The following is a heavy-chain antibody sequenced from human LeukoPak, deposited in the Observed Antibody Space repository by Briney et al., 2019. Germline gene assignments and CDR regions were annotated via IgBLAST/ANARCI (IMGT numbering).Heavy chain of an antibody. CDR2: IKQDGSEK. V-gene: IGHV3-7*01. D-gene: IGHD5-24*01. CDR1: GFTFSSYC. Sequence: GGSLRLSCAASGFTFSSYCMSWVRQAPGKGLEWVAHIKQDGSEKYYVDSVKGRFTISRDNAKNSLYLQMNSLRAEDTAVYYCARDTPEMATNRLGWFDPWGQGTLVIVSS. J-gene: IGHJ5*02. CDR3: ARDTPEMATNRLGWFDP.